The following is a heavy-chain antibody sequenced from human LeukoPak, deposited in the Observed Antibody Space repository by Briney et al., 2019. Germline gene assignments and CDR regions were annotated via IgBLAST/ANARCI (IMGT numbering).Heavy chain of an antibody. D-gene: IGHD2-2*01. Sequence: GRSLRLSCAASGFTFSSYGMHWVRQAPGKGLEWVAAIWYDGSNKYYADSVKGRFTISRDNSKNTLYLQMNSLRAEDTAVYYCARAMIVVVPAASSDDAFDIWGQGTMVTVSP. CDR1: GFTFSSYG. V-gene: IGHV3-33*01. CDR3: ARAMIVVVPAASSDDAFDI. J-gene: IGHJ3*02. CDR2: IWYDGSNK.